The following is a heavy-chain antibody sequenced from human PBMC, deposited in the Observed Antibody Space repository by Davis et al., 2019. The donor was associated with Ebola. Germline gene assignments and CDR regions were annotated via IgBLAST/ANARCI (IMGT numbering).Heavy chain of an antibody. CDR3: ARDMGMVQEANWFDP. V-gene: IGHV1-3*01. CDR2: INAGNGNT. J-gene: IGHJ5*02. D-gene: IGHD3-10*01. Sequence: ASVKVSCKASGGTFSSYAISWVRQAPGQGLEWMGWINAGNGNTKYSQKFQGRVTITRDTSASTAYMELSSLRSEDTAVYYCARDMGMVQEANWFDPWGQGTLVTVSS. CDR1: GGTFSSYA.